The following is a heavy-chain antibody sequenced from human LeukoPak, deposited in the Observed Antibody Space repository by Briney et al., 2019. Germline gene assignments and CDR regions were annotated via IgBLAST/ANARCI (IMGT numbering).Heavy chain of an antibody. CDR2: IYYSGSA. J-gene: IGHJ5*02. CDR3: ARGFGDWGLSWFDP. Sequence: SETLSLTCTVSGGSVSSGSYYWSWIRQPPGKGLEWIGYIYYSGSAKYNPSLKSRVSISVDTSKNQFSLKLTSVTAADTAVYYCARGFGDWGLSWFDPWGQGTLVTVSS. CDR1: GGSVSSGSYY. V-gene: IGHV4-61*01. D-gene: IGHD3-10*01.